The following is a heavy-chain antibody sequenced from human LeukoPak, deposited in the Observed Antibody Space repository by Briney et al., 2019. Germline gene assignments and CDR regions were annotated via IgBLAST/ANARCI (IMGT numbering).Heavy chain of an antibody. V-gene: IGHV4-38-2*02. Sequence: PSETLSLTCTVSGYSISSGYYWGWIRQPPGKGLEWIGSIYYSGSTYYNPSLKSRVTISVDTSKNQFSLKLSSVTAADTAVYYCARHGTAPYYYHYYMDVWGKGTTVTVSS. CDR2: IYYSGST. CDR1: GYSISSGYY. CDR3: ARHGTAPYYYHYYMDV. J-gene: IGHJ6*03. D-gene: IGHD1-14*01.